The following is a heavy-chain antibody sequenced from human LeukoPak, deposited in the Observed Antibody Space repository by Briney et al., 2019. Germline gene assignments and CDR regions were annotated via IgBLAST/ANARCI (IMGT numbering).Heavy chain of an antibody. CDR1: GGTFSSYA. V-gene: IGHV1-69*05. CDR3: AREDGCSSWSCSFDY. CDR2: IIPLSVTA. J-gene: IGHJ4*02. Sequence: SSVKVSCKASGGTFSSYAISFVRQAPGQPLEWIGGIIPLSVTANYAQKFQGRVTIITDESTSTAHMELSSLGSEDTAVDYCAREDGCSSWSCSFDYWGQGTLVTVSS. D-gene: IGHD2-15*01.